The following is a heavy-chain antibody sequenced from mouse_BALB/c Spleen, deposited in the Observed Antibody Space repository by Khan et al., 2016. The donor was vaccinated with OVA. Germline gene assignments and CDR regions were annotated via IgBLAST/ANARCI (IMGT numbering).Heavy chain of an antibody. CDR3: ARIKKIVSTYFDY. D-gene: IGHD2-5*01. V-gene: IGHV1S81*02. J-gene: IGHJ2*01. Sequence: QVQLQQSGAELVKAGASVKMSCKASGYTFTSYWMHWVKQRLGQGLEWFAETNPTNGRTYYNEKFKSKATLTVDKSSSQAYMLLSGPTFEDPAVYYCARIKKIVSTYFDYWGQGTTLTVSS. CDR2: TNPTNGRT. CDR1: GYTFTSYW.